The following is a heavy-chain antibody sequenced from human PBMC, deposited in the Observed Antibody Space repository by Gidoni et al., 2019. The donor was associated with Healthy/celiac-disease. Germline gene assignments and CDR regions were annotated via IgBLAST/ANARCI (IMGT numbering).Heavy chain of an antibody. Sequence: EVQLLESGGGLVQPGGSLRPSCAASGFTFSSYARSWVRQAPGKWLGWVSAISGSGGSTYYADSVKGRFTISRDKSKNTLYLQMNSLRAEDTAVYYCAKVGLGDEKRIDYWGQGTLVTVSS. J-gene: IGHJ4*02. CDR1: GFTFSSYA. V-gene: IGHV3-23*01. CDR3: AKVGLGDEKRIDY. CDR2: ISGSGGST. D-gene: IGHD2-21*02.